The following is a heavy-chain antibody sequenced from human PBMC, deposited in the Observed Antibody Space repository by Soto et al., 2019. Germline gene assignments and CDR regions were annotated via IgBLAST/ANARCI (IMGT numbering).Heavy chain of an antibody. D-gene: IGHD4-4*01. CDR2: IYYSGST. V-gene: IGHV4-31*03. Sequence: LSLTCTVSGGSISSGGYYWSWIRQHPGKGLEWIGYIYYSGSTYYNPSLKSRVTISVDTSKNQFSLKLSSVTAADTAVYYCARGILLTTYYYYYGMDVWGQGTTVTVSS. J-gene: IGHJ6*02. CDR1: GGSISSGGYY. CDR3: ARGILLTTYYYYYGMDV.